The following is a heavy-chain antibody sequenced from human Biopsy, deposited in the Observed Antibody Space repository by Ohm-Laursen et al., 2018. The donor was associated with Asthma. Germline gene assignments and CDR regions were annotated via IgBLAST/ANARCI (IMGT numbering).Heavy chain of an antibody. V-gene: IGHV1-2*06. Sequence: ASVKVSCKACGYTFTDYSIHWVRQAPGQGLEWMGRINPNSGDTKYAQRFQGRVTVTRDRSTSTAYMELSRLRSDDTAVYYCARDRGYCSVGACPSWFDPWGQGTLVIVSS. CDR2: INPNSGDT. D-gene: IGHD2-15*01. CDR3: ARDRGYCSVGACPSWFDP. J-gene: IGHJ5*02. CDR1: GYTFTDYS.